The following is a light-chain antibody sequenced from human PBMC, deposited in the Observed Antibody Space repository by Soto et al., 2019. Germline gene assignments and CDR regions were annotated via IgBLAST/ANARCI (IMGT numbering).Light chain of an antibody. CDR2: SAS. CDR1: QTINNNY. Sequence: EIVLTQSPGPLSLSPGERATLSCRASQTINNNYIDWYQQKPGLAPRLLIYSASSRATGIPDRFSGSGSATDFTLTISKVEPGDFAVYYGHQYGNSPGTFGQGTKVEIK. V-gene: IGKV3-20*01. CDR3: HQYGNSPGT. J-gene: IGKJ1*01.